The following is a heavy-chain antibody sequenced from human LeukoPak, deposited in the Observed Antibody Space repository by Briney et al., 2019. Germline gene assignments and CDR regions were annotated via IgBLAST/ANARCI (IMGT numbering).Heavy chain of an antibody. V-gene: IGHV3-30-3*01. CDR1: GFTFRSYA. J-gene: IGHJ6*02. CDR3: ARDLEYYYYGIDV. Sequence: GGSLRLSCAASGFTFRSYAMHWVRQAPGKGLEWVAVISYDGSNKYYADSVKGRFTISRDNSKNTLYLQMNSLRAEDTAVYYCARDLEYYYYGIDVWGQGTTVTVSS. CDR2: ISYDGSNK.